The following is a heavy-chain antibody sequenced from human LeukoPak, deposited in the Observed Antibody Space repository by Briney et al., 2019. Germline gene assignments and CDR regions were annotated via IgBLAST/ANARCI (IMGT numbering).Heavy chain of an antibody. CDR3: ARATHSGSLAPFDF. Sequence: SETLSLTCTVSGDSISDSDYYWGWIRQPRGKGLEWIGSIYYTGSTYYNPSLKSRLTISVDTSNNQFSLKLSSVTAADTAVYYCARATHSGSLAPFDFWGQGTLVTVSS. D-gene: IGHD1-26*01. J-gene: IGHJ4*02. V-gene: IGHV4-39*07. CDR1: GDSISDSDYY. CDR2: IYYTGST.